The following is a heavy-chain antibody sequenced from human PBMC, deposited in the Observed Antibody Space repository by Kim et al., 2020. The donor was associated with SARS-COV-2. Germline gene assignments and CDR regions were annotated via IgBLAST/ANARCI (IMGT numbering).Heavy chain of an antibody. CDR3: AKAYGSGSWGMDV. J-gene: IGHJ6*02. V-gene: IGHV3-23*01. CDR1: GFTFSSYA. CDR2: VTGNGGST. Sequence: GGSLRLSCAASGFTFSSYAMSWVRQAPGMGLEWVSGVTGNGGSTYYADSVKGRFTISRDNSKNTLYLQMNSLRAEDTAVYYCAKAYGSGSWGMDVWGQGATVTVSS. D-gene: IGHD3-10*01.